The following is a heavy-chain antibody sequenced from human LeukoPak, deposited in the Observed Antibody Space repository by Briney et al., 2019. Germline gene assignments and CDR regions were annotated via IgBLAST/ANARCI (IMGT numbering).Heavy chain of an antibody. CDR1: GFTFSNSL. D-gene: IGHD6-19*01. Sequence: GGSLRLSCAVSGFTFSNSLMHWVRQGPGKGLVWVSRINEDGSITSYADSVKGRFTISRDNAKNTLYLQMNSLRAEDTAVYYCTRGPSGWFASDFWGQGTLVSVST. V-gene: IGHV3-74*01. CDR3: TRGPSGWFASDF. J-gene: IGHJ4*02. CDR2: INEDGSIT.